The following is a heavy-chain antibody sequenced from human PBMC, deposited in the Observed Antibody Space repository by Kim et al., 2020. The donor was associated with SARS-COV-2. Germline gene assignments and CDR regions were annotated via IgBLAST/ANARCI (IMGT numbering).Heavy chain of an antibody. CDR2: IYSGGSST. CDR1: GFTFSSYA. D-gene: IGHD6-13*01. CDR3: AKATDHSSSWPNWFDP. J-gene: IGHJ5*02. V-gene: IGHV3-23*03. Sequence: GGSLRLSCVASGFTFSSYAMSWVRQAPGKGLEWVSVIYSGGSSTYYADSVKGRFTISRDNSKNTLYLQMNSLRAEDTAVYYCAKATDHSSSWPNWFDPWGQEPLVTASS.